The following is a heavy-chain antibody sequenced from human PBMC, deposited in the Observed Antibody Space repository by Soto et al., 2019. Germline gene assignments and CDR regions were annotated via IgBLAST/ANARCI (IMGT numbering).Heavy chain of an antibody. CDR3: AKDRGFIDPFDY. V-gene: IGHV3-23*01. J-gene: IGHJ4*02. D-gene: IGHD3-16*02. CDR2: ISGSTSGT. CDR1: GFAFSSYA. Sequence: EVQLLESGGGLVQPGGSLRLSCAASGFAFSSYAMRWVRQAPGKGLEWVSSISGSTSGTYYADAVKVRSTISRDNSNNTLYLQMTSLRAEDTAVDYCAKDRGFIDPFDYWGQGALVTVSS.